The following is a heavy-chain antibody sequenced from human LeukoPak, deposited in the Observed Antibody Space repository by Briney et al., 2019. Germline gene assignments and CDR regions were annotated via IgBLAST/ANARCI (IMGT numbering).Heavy chain of an antibody. CDR1: GFTVSSNH. J-gene: IGHJ3*02. CDR2: IYSGGST. D-gene: IGHD4-17*01. CDR3: AKADYGDYGRLAFDI. Sequence: GSLRLSCAASGFTVSSNHMSWVRQAPGKGLEWVSVIYSGGSTYYADSVKGRFTISRDNSKNTLYLQMNSLRAEDTAVYYCAKADYGDYGRLAFDIWGQGTMVTVSS. V-gene: IGHV3-66*01.